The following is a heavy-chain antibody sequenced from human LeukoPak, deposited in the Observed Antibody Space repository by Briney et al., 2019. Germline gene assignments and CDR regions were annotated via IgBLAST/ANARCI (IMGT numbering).Heavy chain of an antibody. CDR1: GFTFSSYA. CDR3: AKGGGPYHLPTDY. Sequence: GGSLRLSLAAPGFTFSSYAMNSVRQAPGKGLEWVSAITSAGNTYYADSVKGRFTISRDSSKNTLYLQLSTLRTWDTAVYYCAKGGGPYHLPTDYWGQGTLVTVSS. CDR2: ITSAGNT. J-gene: IGHJ4*02. D-gene: IGHD2-2*01. V-gene: IGHV3-23*01.